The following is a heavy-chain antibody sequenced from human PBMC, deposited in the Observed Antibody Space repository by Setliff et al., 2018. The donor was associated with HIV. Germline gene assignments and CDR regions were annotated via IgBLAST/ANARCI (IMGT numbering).Heavy chain of an antibody. V-gene: IGHV4-4*07. CDR3: SRGPPFDR. CDR1: GGSISSYY. Sequence: SETLSLTCTVSGGSISSYYWTWIRQPAGKGLEWIGRIYTSGSTNYNPSLKSRVTMSVDTSKNQFSLKVTSVTAADTATYYCSRGPPFDRWGRGTLVTVSS. J-gene: IGHJ2*01. CDR2: IYTSGST.